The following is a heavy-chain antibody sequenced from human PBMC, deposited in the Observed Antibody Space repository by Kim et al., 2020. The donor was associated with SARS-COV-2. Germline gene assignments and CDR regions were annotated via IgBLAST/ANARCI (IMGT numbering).Heavy chain of an antibody. CDR2: INHSGST. J-gene: IGHJ6*02. Sequence: SETLSLTCAVYGGSFSGYYWSWIRQPPGKGLEWIGEINHSGSTNYNPSLKSRVTISVDTSKNQFSLKLSSVTAADTAVYYCARTSLGQEWLLTHSYYYYGMDVWGQGTTVTVSS. D-gene: IGHD3-3*01. V-gene: IGHV4-34*01. CDR1: GGSFSGYY. CDR3: ARTSLGQEWLLTHSYYYYGMDV.